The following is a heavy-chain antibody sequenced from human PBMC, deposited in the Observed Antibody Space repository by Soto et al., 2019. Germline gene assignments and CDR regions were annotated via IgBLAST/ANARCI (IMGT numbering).Heavy chain of an antibody. Sequence: QVQLVESGGGVVQPGRSLRLSCAASGFTFSNHAMHWVRRAPGKGLEWVALVAHDGTSKYYAGSVKGRFTISSDKSTNTLFLQMDSLDTEDTAVYYCARDRRIPGIVAEIDLLGRGTLVTVSS. V-gene: IGHV3-30-3*01. CDR1: GFTFSNHA. D-gene: IGHD2-21*01. CDR3: ARDRRIPGIVAEIDL. J-gene: IGHJ5*02. CDR2: VAHDGTSK.